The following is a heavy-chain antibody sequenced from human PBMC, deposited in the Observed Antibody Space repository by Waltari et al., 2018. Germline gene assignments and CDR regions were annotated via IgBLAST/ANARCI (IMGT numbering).Heavy chain of an antibody. J-gene: IGHJ4*02. D-gene: IGHD6-13*01. CDR2: ISGSGGST. V-gene: IGHV3-23*04. CDR3: ARGGGYSSSWYPINLDY. Sequence: EVQLVESGGGLVQPGGSLRLSCAASGFTFSSYAMSWVHQAPGKGLEWVSAISGSGGSTYYADSVKGRFTISRDNSKNTLYLQMNSLRAEDTAVYYCARGGGYSSSWYPINLDYWGQGTLVTVSS. CDR1: GFTFSSYA.